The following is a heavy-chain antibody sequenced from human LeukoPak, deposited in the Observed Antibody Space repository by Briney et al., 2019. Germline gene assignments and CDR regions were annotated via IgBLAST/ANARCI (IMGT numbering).Heavy chain of an antibody. Sequence: SVKVSCKPSGGTFSKNAISWVRQAPGQGLEWMGGIIPIFGITKYAQKVQGRVTITTDESTSTAYMELSSLRSEDTAVYYCARGLRITMVRGVIFRAFDIWGQGTMVTVSS. J-gene: IGHJ3*02. CDR2: IIPIFGIT. D-gene: IGHD3-10*01. CDR3: ARGLRITMVRGVIFRAFDI. V-gene: IGHV1-69*05. CDR1: GGTFSKNA.